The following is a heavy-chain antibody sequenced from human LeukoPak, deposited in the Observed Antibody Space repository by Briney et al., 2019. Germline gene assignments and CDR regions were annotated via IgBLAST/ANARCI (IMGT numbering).Heavy chain of an antibody. CDR2: INPSGGST. Sequence: ASVKVSCKASGYTFTSYYMHWVRQAPGQGLEWMGIINPSGGSTSYAQKFQGRVTMTRGTSTSTVYMELSSLRSEDTAVYYCARTDSSGWSPLVSYYYYGMDVWGQGTTVTVSS. D-gene: IGHD6-19*01. V-gene: IGHV1-46*01. J-gene: IGHJ6*02. CDR3: ARTDSSGWSPLVSYYYYGMDV. CDR1: GYTFTSYY.